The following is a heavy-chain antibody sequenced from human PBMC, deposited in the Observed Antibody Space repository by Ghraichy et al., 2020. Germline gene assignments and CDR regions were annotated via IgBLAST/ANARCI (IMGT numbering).Heavy chain of an antibody. CDR3: AGVGRRLPAGPYDY. D-gene: IGHD2-2*01. CDR2: IYYSGST. V-gene: IGHV4-59*08. Sequence: SETLSLTCTVSGGSISSYYWSWIRQPPGKGLEWIGYIYYSGSTNYNPSLKIRVTISVDTSKNQFSLTLSCVTAADTAVYYCAGVGRRLPAGPYDYWGQGTLVTVSS. J-gene: IGHJ4*02. CDR1: GGSISSYY.